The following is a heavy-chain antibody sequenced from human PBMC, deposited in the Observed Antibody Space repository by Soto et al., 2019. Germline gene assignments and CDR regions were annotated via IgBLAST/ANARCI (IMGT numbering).Heavy chain of an antibody. Sequence: EVQLVESGGGLVQPGRSLRLSCAASGFTFDDYAMHWVRQAPGKGLEWVSGISWNSGSIGYADSVKGRFTISRDNAKNPLYLQMNGWGAEGTAFDYGGKVIGGGGEDAFDIWGQGTMVTVSS. D-gene: IGHD3-16*01. CDR2: ISWNSGSI. V-gene: IGHV3-9*01. J-gene: IGHJ3*02. CDR3: GKVIGGGGEDAFDI. CDR1: GFTFDDYA.